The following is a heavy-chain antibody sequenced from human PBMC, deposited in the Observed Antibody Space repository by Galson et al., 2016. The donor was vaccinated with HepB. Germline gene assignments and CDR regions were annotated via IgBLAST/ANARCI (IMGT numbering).Heavy chain of an antibody. J-gene: IGHJ4*02. D-gene: IGHD5-24*01. Sequence: LRLSCAASGFTFNDYYMTWIRQAPGKGLEWISYISSTTSAVYYGDSVKGRFSISRDNAKNSLYLQMNSLRAEDTAVYYCAREGRQLAGAGLDSWGQGTLVTVSS. CDR2: ISSTTSAV. CDR1: GFTFNDYY. CDR3: AREGRQLAGAGLDS. V-gene: IGHV3-11*01.